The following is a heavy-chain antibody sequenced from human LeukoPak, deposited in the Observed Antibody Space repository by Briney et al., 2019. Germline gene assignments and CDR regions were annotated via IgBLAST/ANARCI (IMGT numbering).Heavy chain of an antibody. D-gene: IGHD6-13*01. Sequence: PSETLSLTCTVSGDSISSYYWRWIRQPPGKGLGWIGYIYYSGSTKYNPSLKSRVTISVDTSKNQFSLKLTSVTAADTAVYFCARLPRAGGGLDYWGQGTLVTVSS. V-gene: IGHV4-59*08. CDR2: IYYSGST. J-gene: IGHJ4*02. CDR1: GDSISSYY. CDR3: ARLPRAGGGLDY.